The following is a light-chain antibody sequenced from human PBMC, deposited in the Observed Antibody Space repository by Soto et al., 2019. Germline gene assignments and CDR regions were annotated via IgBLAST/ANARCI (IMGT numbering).Light chain of an antibody. Sequence: DVQMTQSPATLSAFVGDRVTITCRASQTISRWLAWYQHKSGSGPKLLIHEASTLENGVSSRFSGGGSGTEFTLTINSLQPEDCATYFCQQYYNCPLTFGGGTRVEI. CDR1: QTISRW. CDR3: QQYYNCPLT. J-gene: IGKJ4*01. CDR2: EAS. V-gene: IGKV1-5*03.